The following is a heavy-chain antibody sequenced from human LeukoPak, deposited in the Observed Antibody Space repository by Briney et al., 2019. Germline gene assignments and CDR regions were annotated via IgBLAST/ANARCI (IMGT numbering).Heavy chain of an antibody. CDR3: AQDRGGYFDY. D-gene: IGHD3-16*01. J-gene: IGHJ4*02. CDR1: GFTFSSYG. V-gene: IGHV3-30*18. CDR2: ISYDGSNK. Sequence: GGSLRLSCAASGFTFSSYGMHWVRQAPGKGLEWVAVISYDGSNKYYADSVKGRFTISRDNSKNTLYLQMNSLRAEDTAVYYCAQDRGGYFDYWGQGTPVTVSS.